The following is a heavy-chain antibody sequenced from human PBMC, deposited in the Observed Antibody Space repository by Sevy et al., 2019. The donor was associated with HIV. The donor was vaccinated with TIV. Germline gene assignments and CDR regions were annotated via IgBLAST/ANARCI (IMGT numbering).Heavy chain of an antibody. CDR3: ASSSTPKGWFDP. CDR1: GYTFTSYG. D-gene: IGHD2-15*01. CDR2: ISAYNGNT. J-gene: IGHJ5*02. V-gene: IGHV1-18*04. Sequence: ASVKVSCKASGYTFTSYGISWVRQAPGQGLEWMGWISAYNGNTNYAQKLQGRVTMTTDTSTSPAYMELRSLRSDDTAVYYCASSSTPKGWFDPWGQGTLVTVSS.